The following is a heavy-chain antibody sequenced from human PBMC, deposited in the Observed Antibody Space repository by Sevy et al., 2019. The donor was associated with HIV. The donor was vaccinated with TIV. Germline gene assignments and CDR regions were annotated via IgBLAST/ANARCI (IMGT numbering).Heavy chain of an antibody. Sequence: GGSLRLSCAASGFTVSSNYMSWVRQAPGKGLGWVSVIYSGDSISYADSVKGRFTISRDNSKNRLYLQMNSLRAEDTAVYYCAVVAEGYWGQGTLVTVSS. D-gene: IGHD6-13*01. CDR3: AVVAEGY. V-gene: IGHV3-53*01. CDR1: GFTVSSNY. CDR2: IYSGDSI. J-gene: IGHJ4*02.